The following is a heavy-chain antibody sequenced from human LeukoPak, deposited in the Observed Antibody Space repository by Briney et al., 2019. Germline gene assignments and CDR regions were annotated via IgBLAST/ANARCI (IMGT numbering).Heavy chain of an antibody. D-gene: IGHD6-19*01. CDR1: GFTFRSYS. Sequence: PGGSLRLSCAGSGFTFRSYSINWVRQAPGKGLEWVSFITSSSSTIHYVDSVKGRFTISRYNAKNSLYLQMNSLRAEDTAVYYCASDRPGSGCYYFDPGVQGTLVTVSS. V-gene: IGHV3-48*04. CDR2: ITSSSSTI. J-gene: IGHJ5*02. CDR3: ASDRPGSGCYYFDP.